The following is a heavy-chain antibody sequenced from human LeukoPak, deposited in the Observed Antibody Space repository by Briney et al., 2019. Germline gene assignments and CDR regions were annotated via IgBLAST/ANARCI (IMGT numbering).Heavy chain of an antibody. CDR1: GGSISSGSYY. CDR3: ARVPYYYDSSRAFDI. D-gene: IGHD3-22*01. J-gene: IGHJ3*02. Sequence: SETLSLTCTVAGGSISSGSYYWSWIRQPAGKGLEWIGRIYSSGSTNYNPSLKSRVTISVDTSKNQFSLKLSSVTAADTAVYYCARVPYYYDSSRAFDIWGQGTMVTVSS. CDR2: IYSSGST. V-gene: IGHV4-61*02.